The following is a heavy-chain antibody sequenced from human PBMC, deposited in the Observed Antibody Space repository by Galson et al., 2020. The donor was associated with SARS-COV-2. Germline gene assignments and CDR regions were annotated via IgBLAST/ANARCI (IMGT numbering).Heavy chain of an antibody. CDR3: AKGAYSYGYLLGFDY. J-gene: IGHJ4*02. D-gene: IGHD5-18*01. CDR2: IWYDGSNK. CDR1: GFTFSSYG. Sequence: GESLKISCAASGFTFSSYGMHWVRQAPGKGLEWVAVIWYDGSNKYYADSVKGRFTISRDNSKNTLYLQMNSLGAEDTAVYYCAKGAYSYGYLLGFDYWCQGTLVTVSS. V-gene: IGHV3-33*06.